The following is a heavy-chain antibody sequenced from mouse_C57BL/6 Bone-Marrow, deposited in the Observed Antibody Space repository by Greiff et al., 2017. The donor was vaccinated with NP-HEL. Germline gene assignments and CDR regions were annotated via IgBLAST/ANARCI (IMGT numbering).Heavy chain of an antibody. J-gene: IGHJ1*03. D-gene: IGHD2-1*01. V-gene: IGHV14-4*01. CDR1: GFNIKDDY. CDR2: IDPENGDT. Sequence: EVQLQQSGAELVRPGASVKLSCTASGFNIKDDYMHWVKQRPEQGLEWIGWIDPENGDTEYASKFQGKATITADTSSNTAYLQLSSLTSEDTAVYYCTTGDYGKRYFDVWGTGTTVTVSS. CDR3: TTGDYGKRYFDV.